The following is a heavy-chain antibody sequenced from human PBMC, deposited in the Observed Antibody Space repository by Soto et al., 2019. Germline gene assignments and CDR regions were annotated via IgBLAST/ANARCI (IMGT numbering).Heavy chain of an antibody. CDR2: INAYNGNT. D-gene: IGHD2-15*01. CDR1: GYTFISYG. J-gene: IGHJ5*02. CDR3: ARAVVVVGTPAWFDP. V-gene: IGHV1-18*04. Sequence: ASVKVSCKASGYTFISYGITWVRQAPGQGLEWMGWINAYNGNTNYAQKFQGTVTMTTDTSTSTAYMELRSLRSDDTAVYHCARAVVVVGTPAWFDPWGQGTLVTVSS.